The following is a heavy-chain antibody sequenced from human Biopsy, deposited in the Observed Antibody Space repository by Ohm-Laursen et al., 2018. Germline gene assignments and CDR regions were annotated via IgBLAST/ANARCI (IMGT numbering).Heavy chain of an antibody. Sequence: SVKVSCKTSGFTFSSSAVQWVRQARGQRLEWIGWIVVGSGHTNYAQKFQERVTITRDMSTSTAYMELTSLRSEDTAVYYRAATSTLYYYYYAMDVWDQGTTITVSS. V-gene: IGHV1-58*01. CDR3: AATSTLYYYYYAMDV. J-gene: IGHJ6*02. CDR1: GFTFSSSA. CDR2: IVVGSGHT.